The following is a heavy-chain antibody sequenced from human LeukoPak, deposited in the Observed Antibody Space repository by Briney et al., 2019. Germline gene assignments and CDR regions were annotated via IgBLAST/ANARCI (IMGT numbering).Heavy chain of an antibody. V-gene: IGHV4-61*02. CDR3: ARAWYSHGTFDH. J-gene: IGHJ4*02. CDR1: GGSISSGSYY. CDR2: IYTSGST. D-gene: IGHD5-18*01. Sequence: PSQTLSLTCTVSGGSISSGSYYWSWIRQPAGKGLEWIGRIYTSGSTNYNPSLKSRVTISLDTSRNQFSLRLSSVIAADTAVYYCARAWYSHGTFDHWGQGTLVAVSS.